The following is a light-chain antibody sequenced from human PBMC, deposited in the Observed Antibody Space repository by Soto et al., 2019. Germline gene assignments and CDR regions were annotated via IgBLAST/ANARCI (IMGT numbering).Light chain of an antibody. V-gene: IGKV3-15*01. CDR1: QSVTNN. CDR3: QEYNTWPWT. Sequence: EFVLTQAPATLSLSPGERATLSCRASQSVTNNHLAWYQQRPGQAPRVLIFGASTRATGIPARFSGSGSGTEFSLTINSLQSEDFAVYYCQEYNTWPWTFGQGTKVDIK. J-gene: IGKJ1*01. CDR2: GAS.